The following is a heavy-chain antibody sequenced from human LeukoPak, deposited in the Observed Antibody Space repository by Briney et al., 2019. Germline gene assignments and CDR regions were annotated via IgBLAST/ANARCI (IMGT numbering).Heavy chain of an antibody. D-gene: IGHD3-9*01. Sequence: PGGSLRLSCAASGFTFSRYWMSWVRQAPGKGLEWVATIKQDGSEKYYVDSVKGRFTISRDNAKNSLSLQMNSLRAEDTAVYYCARSGLRYFDCPDYGGREARVTVSS. CDR2: IKQDGSEK. CDR3: ARSGLRYFDCPDY. V-gene: IGHV3-7*05. J-gene: IGHJ4*02. CDR1: GFTFSRYW.